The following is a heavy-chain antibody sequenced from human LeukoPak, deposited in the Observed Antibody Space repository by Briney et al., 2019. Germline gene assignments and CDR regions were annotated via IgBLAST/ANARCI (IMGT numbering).Heavy chain of an antibody. CDR3: AREVVAVAKGYFDY. D-gene: IGHD6-19*01. CDR1: GFTFSSYW. Sequence: GGSLRLSCAASGFTFSSYWMHWVRQAPGKGLVWVSRINSDGSSTSYADSVKGRFTISRDNAKNTLYLQMNSLRAEDTAVYYCAREVVAVAKGYFDYWGQGTLVTVSS. V-gene: IGHV3-74*01. J-gene: IGHJ4*02. CDR2: INSDGSST.